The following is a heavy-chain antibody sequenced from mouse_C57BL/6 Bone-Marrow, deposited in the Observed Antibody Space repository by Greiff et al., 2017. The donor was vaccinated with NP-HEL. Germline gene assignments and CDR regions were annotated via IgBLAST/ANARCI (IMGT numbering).Heavy chain of an antibody. J-gene: IGHJ3*01. CDR1: GYSITSGYY. Sequence: DVHLVESGPGLVKPSQSLSLTCSVTGYSITSGYYWNWIRQFPGNKLEWVGYISYDGSNNYNPYLKNRISITRDTSKNQFFLKLNSETTEDTATYYCARAGGLAYWGQGTLVTVSA. D-gene: IGHD3-3*01. CDR2: ISYDGSN. CDR3: ARAGGLAY. V-gene: IGHV3-6*01.